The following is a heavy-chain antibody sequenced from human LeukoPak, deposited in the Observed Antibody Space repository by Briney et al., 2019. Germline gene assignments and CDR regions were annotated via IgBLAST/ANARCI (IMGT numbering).Heavy chain of an antibody. Sequence: PSGTLSLTCAVSGGSISSSNWWSWVRQPPGKGLEWIGEIYHSGSTNYNPSLKSRVTISVDKSKNQFSLKLSSVTAADTAVYYCARFGSPGYYYYYMDVWGKGTTVTVSS. J-gene: IGHJ6*03. CDR1: GGSISSSNW. V-gene: IGHV4-4*02. D-gene: IGHD1-14*01. CDR3: ARFGSPGYYYYYMDV. CDR2: IYHSGST.